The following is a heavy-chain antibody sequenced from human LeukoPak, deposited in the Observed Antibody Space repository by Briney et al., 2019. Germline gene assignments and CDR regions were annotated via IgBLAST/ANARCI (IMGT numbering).Heavy chain of an antibody. V-gene: IGHV3-30*02. CDR2: IQYDGNNK. CDR1: GFSFSSSG. J-gene: IGHJ4*02. D-gene: IGHD1-1*01. CDR3: GKESTFTGDY. Sequence: PGGSLRLSCAASGFSFSSSGMHWVRQAPGKGLEWVGFIQYDGNNKHYADSVKGRFTISRDNSKNTLYPQMNSLRAEDTAVYYCGKESTFTGDYWGQGTLVTVSS.